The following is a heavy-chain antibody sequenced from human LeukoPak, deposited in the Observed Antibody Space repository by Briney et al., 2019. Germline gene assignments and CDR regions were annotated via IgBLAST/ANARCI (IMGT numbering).Heavy chain of an antibody. J-gene: IGHJ3*01. CDR1: GGSISSYY. V-gene: IGHV4-59*01. Sequence: SETLSLTCTVSGGSISSYYWSWVRQPPGKGLEWIGFVYYTGSTNYSPSLKSRVTISVDTSKNQFSLKLRSVTAADTAVYYCARISSSNWYSERGAFDVWGQGTMVTVSS. CDR2: VYYTGST. D-gene: IGHD6-13*01. CDR3: ARISSSNWYSERGAFDV.